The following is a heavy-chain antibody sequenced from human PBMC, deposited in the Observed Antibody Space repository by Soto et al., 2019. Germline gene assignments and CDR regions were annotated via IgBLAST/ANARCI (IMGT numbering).Heavy chain of an antibody. CDR3: AHSPNLDSRGWYYFDY. V-gene: IGHV2-5*02. J-gene: IGHJ4*02. D-gene: IGHD6-19*01. CDR1: GFSLSTSGVG. Sequence: QITLKESGPPLVKPTQTLTLTCTFSGFSLSTSGVGVGWIRQTPGKDLAWLALLYWGDDKRYRPSLKSRLTITTDTSKNQVVLTMTNMDPVDTATYYCAHSPNLDSRGWYYFDYWGQGTLVTVSS. CDR2: LYWGDDK.